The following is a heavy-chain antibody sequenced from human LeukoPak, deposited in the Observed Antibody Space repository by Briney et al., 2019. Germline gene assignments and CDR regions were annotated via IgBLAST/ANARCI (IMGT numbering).Heavy chain of an antibody. CDR1: GGSISSYY. Sequence: PSETLSLTCTVSGGSISSYYWSWIRQPPGKGLEWIGYIYYSGSTNYNPSLKSRVTISVDTSTNQFSLKLTSVTAADTAVYYCARANSVIAARHYYFDYWGQGTLVTVPS. CDR3: ARANSVIAARHYYFDY. V-gene: IGHV4-59*01. J-gene: IGHJ4*02. CDR2: IYYSGST. D-gene: IGHD6-6*01.